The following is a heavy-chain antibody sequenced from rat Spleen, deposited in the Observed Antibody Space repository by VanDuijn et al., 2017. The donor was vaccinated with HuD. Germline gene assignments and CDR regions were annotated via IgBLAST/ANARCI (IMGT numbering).Heavy chain of an antibody. Sequence: QVQLKESGPGLVQPSQTLSLTCTVSGFSLTSYTISWVRQPPGKGLEWIAAMLTGGNTYYNPALKSRLSISRDTSKSQVFLKMNIRQTEDTAMSFCARGWERFAYWGQGTLVTVSS. V-gene: IGHV2-6*01. J-gene: IGHJ3*01. D-gene: IGHD5-1*01. CDR3: ARGWERFAY. CDR1: GFSLTSYT. CDR2: MLTGGNT.